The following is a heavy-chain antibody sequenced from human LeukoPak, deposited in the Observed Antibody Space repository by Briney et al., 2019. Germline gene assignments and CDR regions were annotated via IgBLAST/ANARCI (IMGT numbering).Heavy chain of an antibody. CDR3: AKEEYFYGSGFDY. Sequence: GGSLRLSCAASGFTFSSYAMNWVRQAPGKGLEWVSAISGSGGSTYYADSVKGRFTISRDNSKSTLFLQMNSLRAEDTAVYYCAKEEYFYGSGFDYWGQGTLVTVSS. V-gene: IGHV3-23*01. J-gene: IGHJ4*02. D-gene: IGHD3-10*01. CDR1: GFTFSSYA. CDR2: ISGSGGST.